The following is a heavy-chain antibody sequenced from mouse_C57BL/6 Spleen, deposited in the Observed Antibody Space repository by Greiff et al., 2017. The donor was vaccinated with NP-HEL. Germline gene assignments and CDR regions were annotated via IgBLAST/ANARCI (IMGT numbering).Heavy chain of an antibody. CDR3: ARGYSKGDY. J-gene: IGHJ2*01. Sequence: QVQLQQPGAELVKPGASVKLSCKASGYTFTSYWMQWVKQRPGQGLEWIGEIDPSDSYTNYNQKFKGKATLTVDTSSSTAYMQLSSLTSEDSAVYYCARGYSKGDYWGQGTTLTVSS. CDR1: GYTFTSYW. D-gene: IGHD2-5*01. V-gene: IGHV1-50*01. CDR2: IDPSDSYT.